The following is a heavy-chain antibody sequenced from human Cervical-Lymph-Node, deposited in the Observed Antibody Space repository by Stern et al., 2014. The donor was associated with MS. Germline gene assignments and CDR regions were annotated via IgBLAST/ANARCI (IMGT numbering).Heavy chain of an antibody. CDR2: IYSRGSD. D-gene: IGHD3-16*01. CDR1: GGSISSYY. J-gene: IGHJ6*02. CDR3: ARGRGASQYYYYGMDV. Sequence: QVQLVESGPGLVKPSETLSLTCTVSGGSISSYYWSWIRQPPGQGLEWIGYIYSRGSDNYNPSLKSRLTLSVAPAKNQFSLKLSSVTAADTAVYYCARGRGASQYYYYGMDVWGQGTTVTVSS. V-gene: IGHV4-59*01.